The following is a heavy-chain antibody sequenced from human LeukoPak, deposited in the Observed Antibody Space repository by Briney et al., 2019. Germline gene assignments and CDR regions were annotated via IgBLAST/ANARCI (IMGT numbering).Heavy chain of an antibody. CDR3: ARESYYYDSSGYQNWFDP. CDR1: GGSISSGGYY. D-gene: IGHD3-22*01. V-gene: IGHV4-31*03. J-gene: IGHJ5*02. Sequence: SQTLSLTCTVPGGSISSGGYYWSWIRQHPGKGLEWIGYIYYSGSTYYNPSLKSRVTISVDTSKNQFSLKLSSVTAADTAVYYCARESYYYDSSGYQNWFDPWGQGTLVTVSS. CDR2: IYYSGST.